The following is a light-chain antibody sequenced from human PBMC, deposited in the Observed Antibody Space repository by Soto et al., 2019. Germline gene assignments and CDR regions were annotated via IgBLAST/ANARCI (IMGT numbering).Light chain of an antibody. J-gene: IGKJ2*01. Sequence: DIVLTQSPGTMALSPGERATLSYRASQSVSSTHLAWYQQRPGQAPRLLIFGASYRVIGVPDRFSGSGSGTDFTLSISSLEPEDIAVYYCQQCQSSPFTFGQGTKLEIK. CDR1: QSVSSTH. CDR2: GAS. CDR3: QQCQSSPFT. V-gene: IGKV3-20*01.